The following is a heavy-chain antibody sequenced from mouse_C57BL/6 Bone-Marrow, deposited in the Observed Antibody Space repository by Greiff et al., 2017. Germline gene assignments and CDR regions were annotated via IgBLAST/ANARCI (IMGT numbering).Heavy chain of an antibody. CDR2: IYPRDGST. D-gene: IGHD1-2*01. CDR3: AIRASLLREDY. CDR1: GYTFTSYD. J-gene: IGHJ2*01. Sequence: VQLQQSGPELVKPGASVKLSCRASGYTFTSYDINWVKQRPGQGLEWIGWIYPRDGSTKSNEKFKGKATLTVDTSSSTAYMELNSLTSEDSSVYFCAIRASLLREDYWGQGTTLTFSS. V-gene: IGHV1-85*01.